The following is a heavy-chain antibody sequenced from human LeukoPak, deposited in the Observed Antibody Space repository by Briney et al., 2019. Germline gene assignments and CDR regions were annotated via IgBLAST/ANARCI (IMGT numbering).Heavy chain of an antibody. CDR2: IYYSGST. J-gene: IGHJ5*02. CDR3: ARAGSSSSSYWFDR. Sequence: SETLSLTCTVSGGSISSGGYYWSWIRQHPGKGLEWIGYIYYSGSTYYNPSLKSRVTISVDTSKNQFSLKLSSVTAADTAVYYCARAGSSSSSYWFDRWGQGTLVTVSS. CDR1: GGSISSGGYY. V-gene: IGHV4-31*03. D-gene: IGHD6-6*01.